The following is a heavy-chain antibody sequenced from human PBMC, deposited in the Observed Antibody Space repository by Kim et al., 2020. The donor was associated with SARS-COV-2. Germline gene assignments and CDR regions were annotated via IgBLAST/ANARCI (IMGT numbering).Heavy chain of an antibody. J-gene: IGHJ1*01. D-gene: IGHD6-19*01. V-gene: IGHV3-23*01. CDR2: IRDSGGST. CDR3: AKVTSGSSGWFEYFQH. Sequence: GGSLRLSCAASGFTFNNYAMSWVRQAPGKGLEWVSGIRDSGGSTKYADSVKGRFSISRDNSKNTLYLQMHSLRAEDTAVYYCAKVTSGSSGWFEYFQHWGQGTLVTVSS. CDR1: GFTFNNYA.